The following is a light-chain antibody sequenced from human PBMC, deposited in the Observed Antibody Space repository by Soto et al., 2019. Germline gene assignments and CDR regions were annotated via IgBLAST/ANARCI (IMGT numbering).Light chain of an antibody. CDR2: GAS. CDR1: QNVRSN. CDR3: QQYNTWPPIT. V-gene: IGKV3-15*01. J-gene: IGKJ1*01. Sequence: EIVMTQSPATLSVSPGERATLSCRASQNVRSNLAWYQQKPGQAPRLLIFGASTRATGIPARFSGTGSGTEFTLTISSLQSEDFAVYYCQQYNTWPPITFGQGTKVDIK.